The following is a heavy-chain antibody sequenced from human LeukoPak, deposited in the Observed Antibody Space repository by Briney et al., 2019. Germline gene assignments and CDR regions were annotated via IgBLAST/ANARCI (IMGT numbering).Heavy chain of an antibody. CDR1: GYTFTSYG. D-gene: IGHD6-13*01. CDR3: ARGSGSSWYWTQWLATDLFEY. V-gene: IGHV1-18*01. Sequence: ASVKVSCKASGYTFTSYGISWVRQAPGQGLEWMGWISAYNGNTNYAQKLQGRVTMTTDTSTSTAYMELRSLRSDDTAVYYCARGSGSSWYWTQWLATDLFEYWGQGTLVTVSS. CDR2: ISAYNGNT. J-gene: IGHJ4*02.